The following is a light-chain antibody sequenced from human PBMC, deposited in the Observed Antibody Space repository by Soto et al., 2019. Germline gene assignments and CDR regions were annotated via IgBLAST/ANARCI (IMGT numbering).Light chain of an antibody. CDR2: AAT. J-gene: IGKJ1*01. CDR3: QQYHGYSLT. Sequence: DIQLTQSPSSRSASVGDSVTITCRASQRIGSYVNWYPQKPGKAPKLLIYAATHLEEGVPSMFSGSESGTEFILTISGLQPDDFATSYCQQYHGYSLTFGQGTKVDIK. CDR1: QRIGSY. V-gene: IGKV1-5*01.